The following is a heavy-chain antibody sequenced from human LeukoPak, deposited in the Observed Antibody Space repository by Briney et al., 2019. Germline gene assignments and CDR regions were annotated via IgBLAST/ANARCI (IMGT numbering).Heavy chain of an antibody. CDR2: ISGGAGTP. CDR1: GFTFSSYA. J-gene: IGHJ4*02. Sequence: PGGSLRLSCAASGFTFSSYAMSWVRQAPGKGLEWVSGISGGAGTPYYADSVKGRFTISRDSSKSTLYLQMTSLRAEDTAVYYCAKRRTTVITMDYFDYWGQGTLVTVSS. V-gene: IGHV3-23*01. CDR3: AKRRTTVITMDYFDY. D-gene: IGHD4-17*01.